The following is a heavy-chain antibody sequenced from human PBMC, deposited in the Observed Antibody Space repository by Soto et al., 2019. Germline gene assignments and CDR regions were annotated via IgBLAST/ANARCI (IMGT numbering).Heavy chain of an antibody. CDR2: IDWDDDK. Sequence: SGPTLVNPTQTLTLTCTFSGFSLGTAGMCVSWIRRSPGKALEWLALIDWDDDKYYSTSLKTRLTISKDTSKNQVVLTMSNMDPVDTATYYCARVPGYCSGGICYRYFYYGVDVWGQGT. V-gene: IGHV2-70*01. CDR1: GFSLGTAGMC. D-gene: IGHD2-15*01. J-gene: IGHJ6*02. CDR3: ARVPGYCSGGICYRYFYYGVDV.